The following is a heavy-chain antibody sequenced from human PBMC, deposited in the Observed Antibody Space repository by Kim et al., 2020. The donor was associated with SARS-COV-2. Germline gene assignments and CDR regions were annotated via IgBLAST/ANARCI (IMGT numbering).Heavy chain of an antibody. D-gene: IGHD2-2*01. J-gene: IGHJ4*02. Sequence: ADSVQGRFTISRDNAKNALYLQMNSLRAEDTALYYCAKDIGRVPAAMSDYWGQGTLVTVSS. CDR3: AKDIGRVPAAMSDY. V-gene: IGHV3-9*01.